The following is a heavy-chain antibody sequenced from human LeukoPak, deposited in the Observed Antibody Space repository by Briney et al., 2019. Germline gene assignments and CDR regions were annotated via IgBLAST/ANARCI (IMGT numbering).Heavy chain of an antibody. D-gene: IGHD6-19*01. CDR3: ARGRMAGTYVFDS. CDR2: IIPIFGTA. CDR1: GDTFSSYA. J-gene: IGHJ4*02. V-gene: IGHV1-69*13. Sequence: SVKVSCKASGDTFSSYAISWVRQAPGQGLEWMGGIIPIFGTANYAQKFQGRVAITADESTSTAYMELSSLRSEDTAVYYCARGRMAGTYVFDSWGQGTLVTVSS.